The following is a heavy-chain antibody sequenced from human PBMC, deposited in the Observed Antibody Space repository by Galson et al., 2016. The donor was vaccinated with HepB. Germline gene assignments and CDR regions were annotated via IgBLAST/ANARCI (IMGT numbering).Heavy chain of an antibody. D-gene: IGHD3-3*01. V-gene: IGHV3-21*01. J-gene: IGHJ5*02. CDR3: ARVAAKESWGNTILGVVSNWFDP. CDR2: ISSSSFFI. CDR1: GFTFSTYT. Sequence: SLRLSCAASGFTFSTYTMNWVRQAPGKGLEWVSSISSSSFFIYYADTVKGRFTISRDNASNSLYLQMNSLRAEDTAVYYCARVAAKESWGNTILGVVSNWFDPWGQGTLVTVSS.